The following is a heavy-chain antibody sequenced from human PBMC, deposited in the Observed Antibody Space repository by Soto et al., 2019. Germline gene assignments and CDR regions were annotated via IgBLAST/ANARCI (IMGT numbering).Heavy chain of an antibody. Sequence: GGSLRLSCAASGFTFSGYSMHWVRQVPGKGLEWVAVISYDGNKKSYADSVKGRFTISRDNSKNTLFLQMNSLRSEDTAVYFCTQIVVVAASWTVDTWGQGTTVTVSS. CDR1: GFTFSGYS. CDR3: TQIVVVAASWTVDT. D-gene: IGHD2-15*01. V-gene: IGHV3-30*03. CDR2: ISYDGNKK. J-gene: IGHJ5*02.